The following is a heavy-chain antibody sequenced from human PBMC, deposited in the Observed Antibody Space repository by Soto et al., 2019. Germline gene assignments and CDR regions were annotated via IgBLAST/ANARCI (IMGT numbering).Heavy chain of an antibody. Sequence: QVQLVQSGAEVKKPGSSVTVSCKASGGTFSSYTSSWVRQSPGQGLEWMGGIIPIFGTANYAQKFQGRVTINEDESTSTAYMELSSLRSEDTAVYYCARGNHRWLQLWYFDLWGRGTLVTVSS. V-gene: IGHV1-69*12. CDR1: GGTFSSYT. CDR2: IIPIFGTA. J-gene: IGHJ2*01. D-gene: IGHD5-12*01. CDR3: ARGNHRWLQLWYFDL.